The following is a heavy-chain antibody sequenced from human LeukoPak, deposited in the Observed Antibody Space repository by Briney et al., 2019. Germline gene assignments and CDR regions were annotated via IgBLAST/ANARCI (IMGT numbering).Heavy chain of an antibody. D-gene: IGHD3-16*01. Sequence: GGSLRLSCAAPGFTFSSYAMSWVRQAPGKGPEWVSAISGSGGSTYYADYVKGRFTISRDNSKNTLYLQMNSLRAEDTAVYYCAKDGGGHPFASLNWFDPWGQGTLVTVSS. J-gene: IGHJ5*02. CDR1: GFTFSSYA. CDR2: ISGSGGST. V-gene: IGHV3-23*01. CDR3: AKDGGGHPFASLNWFDP.